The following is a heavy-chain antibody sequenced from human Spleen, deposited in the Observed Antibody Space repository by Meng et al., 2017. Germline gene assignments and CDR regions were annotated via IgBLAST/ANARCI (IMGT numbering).Heavy chain of an antibody. J-gene: IGHJ4*02. D-gene: IGHD3-10*01. CDR3: AKDTYGSGSYYNPLHFDY. V-gene: IGHV3-7*03. CDR2: INQDGSEK. CDR1: GFTFSSYW. Sequence: GESLKISCAASGFTFSSYWMNWVRQAPGKGLEWVANINQDGSEKYYVDSVRGRFTISRDNAKNSLYLQLDSLRAEDTAVYYCAKDTYGSGSYYNPLHFDYWGQGTLVTVSS.